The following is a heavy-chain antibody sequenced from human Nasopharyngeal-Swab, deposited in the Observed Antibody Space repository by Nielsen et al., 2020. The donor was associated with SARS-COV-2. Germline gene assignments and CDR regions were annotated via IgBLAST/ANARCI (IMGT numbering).Heavy chain of an antibody. D-gene: IGHD6-19*01. V-gene: IGHV3-21*01. CDR3: AKLYSSGWYGVDFDY. J-gene: IGHJ4*02. CDR2: ISSSSSYI. CDR1: GFTFSSYS. Sequence: GESLKISCAASGFTFSSYSMNWVRQAPGKGLEWVSSISSSSSYIYYADSVKGRFTISRDNAKNSLYLQMNSLRAEDTAVYYCAKLYSSGWYGVDFDYWGQGTLVTVSS.